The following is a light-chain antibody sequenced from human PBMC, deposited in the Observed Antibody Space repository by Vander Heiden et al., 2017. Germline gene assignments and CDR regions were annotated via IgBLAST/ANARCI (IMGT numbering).Light chain of an antibody. J-gene: IGLJ2*01. Sequence: QSVVTQPPSASGTPGHRVTIACSGSSSNIGSNTVNWYQHLPGSAPQLLIYSNNQRPSGVPDRFSGSKSGTSGSLAISGLRSEDEADYFCATWDDSLNGQVFGGGTKLTIL. CDR1: SSNIGSNT. CDR2: SNN. CDR3: ATWDDSLNGQV. V-gene: IGLV1-44*01.